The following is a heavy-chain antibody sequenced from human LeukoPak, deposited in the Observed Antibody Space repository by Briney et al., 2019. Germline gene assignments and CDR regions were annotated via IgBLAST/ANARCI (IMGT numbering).Heavy chain of an antibody. CDR1: GFNFSSCG. J-gene: IGHJ4*02. CDR3: AKSGIAAAGQRGYFDY. CDR2: ISSDASNK. V-gene: IGHV3-30*18. Sequence: GGSLRLSCAASGFNFSSCGMHWVRQAPGKGLEWLAVISSDASNKYYADSVKGRFTISRDNSKNTLYLQMNSLRAEDTAVYYCAKSGIAAAGQRGYFDYWGQGTLVTVSS. D-gene: IGHD6-13*01.